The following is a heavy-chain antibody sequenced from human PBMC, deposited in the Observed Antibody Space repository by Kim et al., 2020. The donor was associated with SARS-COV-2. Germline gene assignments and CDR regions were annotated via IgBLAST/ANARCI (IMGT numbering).Heavy chain of an antibody. J-gene: IGHJ4*02. D-gene: IGHD3-3*01. Sequence: GGSLRLSCAASGFTFGDYAMHWVRQAPGKGLEWVSGISWNSGSIGYADSVKGRFTISRDNAKTSLYLQMNSLRAEDTALYYCAKDHKLRFLEWLSFGGYFDYWGQGTLVTVSS. V-gene: IGHV3-9*01. CDR2: ISWNSGSI. CDR1: GFTFGDYA. CDR3: AKDHKLRFLEWLSFGGYFDY.